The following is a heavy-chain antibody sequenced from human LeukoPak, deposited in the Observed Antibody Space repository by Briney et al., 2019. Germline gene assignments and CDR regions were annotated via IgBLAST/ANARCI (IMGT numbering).Heavy chain of an antibody. Sequence: SETLSLTCTVSGCSISSSSYYWGWIRQPPGKGLEWIGSIYYSGSTYYNPSLKSRVTISVDTSKNQFSLKLSSVTAADTAVYYCAREYSSSWGTFDAFDIWGQGTMVTVSS. CDR2: IYYSGST. V-gene: IGHV4-39*02. CDR1: GCSISSSSYY. CDR3: AREYSSSWGTFDAFDI. J-gene: IGHJ3*02. D-gene: IGHD6-13*01.